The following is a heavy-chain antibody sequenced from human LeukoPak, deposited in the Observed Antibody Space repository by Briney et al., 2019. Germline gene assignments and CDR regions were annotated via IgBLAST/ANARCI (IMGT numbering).Heavy chain of an antibody. J-gene: IGHJ4*02. CDR1: GGSISSGSYY. Sequence: PSETLSLTCTVSGGSISSGSYYWSWLRQPAGKGLEWIGRIYTSGSTNYNPSLKSRVTISVDTSKNQFSLKLSSVTAADTAVYYCARGRVDRYSYGSRYYFDYWGQGTLVTVSS. D-gene: IGHD5-18*01. CDR2: IYTSGST. V-gene: IGHV4-61*02. CDR3: ARGRVDRYSYGSRYYFDY.